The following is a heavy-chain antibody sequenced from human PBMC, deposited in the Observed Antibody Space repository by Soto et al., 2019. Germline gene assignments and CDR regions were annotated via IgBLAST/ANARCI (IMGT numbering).Heavy chain of an antibody. V-gene: IGHV1-18*01. Sequence: GGPVKVSCKASGYTLTSYGISWVRQAPGQGLEWMGWISAYNGNTNYAQKLQGRVTMTTDTSTSTAYMELRSLRSDDTAVYYCARVPGGLYGDYDDWFDPWGQGTLVTVSS. CDR3: ARVPGGLYGDYDDWFDP. J-gene: IGHJ5*02. CDR1: GYTLTSYG. D-gene: IGHD4-17*01. CDR2: ISAYNGNT.